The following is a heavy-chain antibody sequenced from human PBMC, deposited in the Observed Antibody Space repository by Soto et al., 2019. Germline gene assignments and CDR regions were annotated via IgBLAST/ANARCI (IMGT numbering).Heavy chain of an antibody. V-gene: IGHV3-72*01. CDR2: IRNKVNSYTT. Sequence: EVQLVESGGGLVQPGGSLTLSCAASGFTFSDYYIDWVRQAPGRGLEWVGRIRNKVNSYTTDYAASVKGRFFVSRDDSKNSVHLQMNSLKTEDTAVYYCARDPAGYYWGQGTLVTVSS. CDR1: GFTFSDYY. J-gene: IGHJ4*02. CDR3: ARDPAGYY.